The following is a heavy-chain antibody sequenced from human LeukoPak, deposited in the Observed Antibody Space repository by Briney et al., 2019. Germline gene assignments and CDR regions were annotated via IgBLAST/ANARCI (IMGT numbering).Heavy chain of an antibody. CDR1: GGSISSGGYY. Sequence: SETLSLTCTVSGGSISSGGYYWSWIRQPPGKGLEWIGEINHSGSTNYNPSLKSRVTISVDTSKNQFSLKLSSVTAADTAVYYCARGDEGATNFDYWGQGTLVTVSS. J-gene: IGHJ4*02. CDR3: ARGDEGATNFDY. D-gene: IGHD1-26*01. V-gene: IGHV4-39*07. CDR2: INHSGST.